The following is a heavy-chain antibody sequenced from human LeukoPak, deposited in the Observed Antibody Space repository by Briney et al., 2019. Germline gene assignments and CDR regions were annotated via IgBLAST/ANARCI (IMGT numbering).Heavy chain of an antibody. V-gene: IGHV3-11*01. CDR1: GFTFSDYH. Sequence: GGSLRLSCAASGFTFSDYHMNWIRQAPGEGLEWVSYISPGGDDIYFADSVEGRFTLSRDNAKNSLSLQMNSLTAEDTAVYYCAAGRDITVAGPGGYFDYWGRGTLVTVSS. CDR3: AAGRDITVAGPGGYFDY. J-gene: IGHJ4*02. D-gene: IGHD6-19*01. CDR2: ISPGGDDI.